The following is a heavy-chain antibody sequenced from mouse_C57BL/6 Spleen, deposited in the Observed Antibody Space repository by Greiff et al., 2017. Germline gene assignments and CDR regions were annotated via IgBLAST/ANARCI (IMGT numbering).Heavy chain of an antibody. D-gene: IGHD1-1*01. Sequence: EVQGVESGGGLVQPGGSMKLSCVASGFTFSNYWMNWVRQSPEKGLEWVAQIRLKSDNYATHYAESVKGRFTISRDDSKSSVYLQMNNLRAEDTGIYYCTGDGSSYWYFDVWGTGTTVTVSS. CDR1: GFTFSNYW. CDR3: TGDGSSYWYFDV. V-gene: IGHV6-3*01. J-gene: IGHJ1*03. CDR2: IRLKSDNYAT.